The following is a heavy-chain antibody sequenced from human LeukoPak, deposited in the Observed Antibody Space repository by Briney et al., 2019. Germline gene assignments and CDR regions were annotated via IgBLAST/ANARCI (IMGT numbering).Heavy chain of an antibody. CDR1: GFTFSSYE. V-gene: IGHV3-48*03. CDR2: ISSSGSTI. Sequence: GGSLRLSCAASGFTFSSYEMNWVRQAPGKGLEWVSYISSSGSTIYYAVSVKGRFTISRDNAKNSLYLQMNSLRAEDTAVYYCTRAEYSYGNYWYFDLWGRGTLVTVSS. D-gene: IGHD5-18*01. CDR3: TRAEYSYGNYWYFDL. J-gene: IGHJ2*01.